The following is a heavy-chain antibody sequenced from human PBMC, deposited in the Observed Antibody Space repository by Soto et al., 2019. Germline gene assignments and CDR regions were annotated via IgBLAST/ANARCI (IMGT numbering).Heavy chain of an antibody. CDR1: GDSVFSNSAA. CDR3: ARDEYYDFWSGYLVGLDV. D-gene: IGHD3-3*01. CDR2: TYYRSKWYN. Sequence: SQTLSLTCAISGDSVFSNSAAWNWIRQSPLRGLEWLGRTYYRSKWYNDYAVSAKSRIIINPDTSKNQFSLQLNSVTPEDTAVYYCARDEYYDFWSGYLVGLDVRGQGTTVTVSS. J-gene: IGHJ6*02. V-gene: IGHV6-1*01.